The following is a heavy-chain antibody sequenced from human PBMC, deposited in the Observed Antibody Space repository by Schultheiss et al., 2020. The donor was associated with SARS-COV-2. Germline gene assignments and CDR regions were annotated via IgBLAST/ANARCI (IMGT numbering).Heavy chain of an antibody. CDR1: GFTFSSYG. D-gene: IGHD3-3*01. J-gene: IGHJ3*02. V-gene: IGHV3-30*18. CDR2: ISYDGSNK. CDR3: AKGPPFTIFGVLGAFDI. Sequence: GGSLRLSCAASGFTFSSYGMHWVRQAPGKGLEWVAVISYDGSNKYYADSVKGRFTISRDNSKNTLYLQMNSLRAEDTAVYYCAKGPPFTIFGVLGAFDIWGQGTMVTVSS.